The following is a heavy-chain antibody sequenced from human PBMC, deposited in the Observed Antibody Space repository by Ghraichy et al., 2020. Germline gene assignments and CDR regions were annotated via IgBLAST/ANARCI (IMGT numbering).Heavy chain of an antibody. V-gene: IGHV3-21*01. CDR3: ARERLYFYDGSGHYYFDC. Sequence: GESLNTSCAASGFTFSSYSMHWVRQAPGKGLEWVSSLSSKGHFLYYADSVNGRFTISRDNAKNSLYLQLNSLTAEDSAVYYCARERLYFYDGSGHYYFDCWGQGTLVTVSS. CDR2: LSSKGHFL. CDR1: GFTFSSYS. J-gene: IGHJ4*02. D-gene: IGHD3-22*01.